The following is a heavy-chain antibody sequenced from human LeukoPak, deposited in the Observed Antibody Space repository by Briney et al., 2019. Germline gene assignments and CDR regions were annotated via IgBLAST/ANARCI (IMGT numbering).Heavy chain of an antibody. CDR1: GGSFSGYY. Sequence: NTSETLSLTCAVYGGSFSGYYWSWIRQPPGKGLEWIGEINHSGSTNYNPSLKSRVTISVDTSKNQFSLKLSFVTAADTAVYYCARRGYYDSSGYYRRYFQHWGQGTLVTVSS. D-gene: IGHD3-22*01. CDR3: ARRGYYDSSGYYRRYFQH. CDR2: INHSGST. V-gene: IGHV4-34*01. J-gene: IGHJ1*01.